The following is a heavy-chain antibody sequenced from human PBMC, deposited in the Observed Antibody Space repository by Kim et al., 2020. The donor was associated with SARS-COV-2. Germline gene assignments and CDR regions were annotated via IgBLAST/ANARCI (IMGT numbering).Heavy chain of an antibody. D-gene: IGHD6-19*01. Sequence: PTYAQGFTRRVVFSIDTSVSTAYLQISSLKAEDTAVYYCARGAVAGTCFDYCGQGTLVTVSS. J-gene: IGHJ4*02. CDR3: ARGAVAGTCFDY. CDR2: P. V-gene: IGHV7-4-1*02.